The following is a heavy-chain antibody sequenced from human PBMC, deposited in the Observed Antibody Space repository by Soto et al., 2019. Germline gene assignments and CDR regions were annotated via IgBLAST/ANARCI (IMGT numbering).Heavy chain of an antibody. J-gene: IGHJ4*02. CDR2: ISGSGGST. V-gene: IGHV3-23*01. CDR1: GFTFSSYV. D-gene: IGHD3-22*01. Sequence: EVQLLESGGGLVQPGGSLRLSCTASGFTFSSYVMSWVRQAPGKGLEWVSAISGSGGSTYYGDSVKGRFTISRDNSKTRLYLKRNSLRAEDTAVYYGAKVRADYYDGSGPIDYWGQGTLVTVSS. CDR3: AKVRADYYDGSGPIDY.